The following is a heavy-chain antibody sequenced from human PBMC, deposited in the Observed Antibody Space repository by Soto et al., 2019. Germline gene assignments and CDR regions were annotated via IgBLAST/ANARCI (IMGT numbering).Heavy chain of an antibody. CDR3: ARGQVVAAQP. CDR2: IYHSGST. V-gene: IGHV4-30-2*01. J-gene: IGHJ5*02. CDR1: GGSISSGGYS. Sequence: QLQLQESGSGLVKPSQTLSLTCAVSGGSISSGGYSWSWIRQPPGKGLEWIGYIYHSGSTYYNPSLXGXAXRPXDRSKNQFTLKLSSVTAADTAVYYCARGQVVAAQPWGQGTLVTVSS. D-gene: IGHD2-15*01.